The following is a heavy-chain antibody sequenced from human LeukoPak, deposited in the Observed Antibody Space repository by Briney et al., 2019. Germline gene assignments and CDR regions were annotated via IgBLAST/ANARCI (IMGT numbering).Heavy chain of an antibody. J-gene: IGHJ6*03. CDR2: IKSKTDGETT. CDR3: TTNSLYYDSSGYYHNYYYYYMDV. D-gene: IGHD3-22*01. V-gene: IGHV3-15*01. Sequence: GGSLRLSCAAAGLPFTNAWMTWVRQAPGKGLEWVGRIKSKTDGETTDYATPVKGRFTISRDDSKTTLYLQMNSLKIEDTAVYYCTTNSLYYDSSGYYHNYYYYYMDVWGKGTTVTVSS. CDR1: GLPFTNAW.